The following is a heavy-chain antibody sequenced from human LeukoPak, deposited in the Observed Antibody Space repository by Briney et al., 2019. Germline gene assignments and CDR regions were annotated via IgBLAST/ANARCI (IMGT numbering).Heavy chain of an antibody. D-gene: IGHD3-22*01. CDR1: GFTFSNYA. Sequence: GGSLRLSCAASGFTFSNYAMSWVRQAPGKGLEWVSGIYVSAGSAYYADSVKGRFTISRDSSKNTLYLQMNSLRAEDTAVYYCAKDYSSAYWGQGTLVTVSS. V-gene: IGHV3-23*01. J-gene: IGHJ4*02. CDR3: AKDYSSAY. CDR2: IYVSAGSA.